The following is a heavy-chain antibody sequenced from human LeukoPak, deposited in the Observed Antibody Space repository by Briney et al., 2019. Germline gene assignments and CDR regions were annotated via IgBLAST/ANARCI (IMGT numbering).Heavy chain of an antibody. D-gene: IGHD5-18*01. J-gene: IGHJ4*02. Sequence: SETLSLTCAVYGVSFSGYYWSWIRQPPGKGLEWIGEINHSGSTNYNPSLKSRVTISVDTSKNQFSLKLSSVTAADTAVYYCARGAAGYSYGWGQGTLVTVSS. CDR2: INHSGST. CDR3: ARGAAGYSYG. V-gene: IGHV4-34*01. CDR1: GVSFSGYY.